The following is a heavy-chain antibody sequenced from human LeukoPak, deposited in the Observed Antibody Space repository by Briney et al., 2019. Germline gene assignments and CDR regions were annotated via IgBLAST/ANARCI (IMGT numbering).Heavy chain of an antibody. D-gene: IGHD5-24*01. CDR2: IKPDGSED. Sequence: PGGSLRLSCATSGLAFSNFRMYWVRQAPGKGLEWVASIKPDGSEDFYADSVKGRFNISRDNAKNSLFLQMANLKAEDTAVYYCAVDRRFKIFDYWGQGTLVTVSS. CDR1: GLAFSNFR. CDR3: AVDRRFKIFDY. J-gene: IGHJ4*02. V-gene: IGHV3-7*01.